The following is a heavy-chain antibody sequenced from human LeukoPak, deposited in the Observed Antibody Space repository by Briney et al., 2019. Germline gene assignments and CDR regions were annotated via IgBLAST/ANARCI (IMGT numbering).Heavy chain of an antibody. CDR2: IYHSGSA. J-gene: IGHJ3*02. Sequence: SETLSLTCTVSDYSISSGYYWGWIRQSPGKGLEWIGTIYHSGSAYYNPSLKSRVTISVDTSKNQFSLKLSSVTAADTAVYYCARHDSSGPYNAFDIWGQGTMVTVSS. V-gene: IGHV4-38-2*02. CDR3: ARHDSSGPYNAFDI. CDR1: DYSISSGYY. D-gene: IGHD3-22*01.